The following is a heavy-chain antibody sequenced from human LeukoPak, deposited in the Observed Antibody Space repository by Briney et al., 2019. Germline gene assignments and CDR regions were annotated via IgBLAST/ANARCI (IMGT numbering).Heavy chain of an antibody. CDR3: ARVDVSGYYYPPDY. CDR1: GFTFGNSW. Sequence: GGSLRLSCAASGFTFGNSWVHWVRQAPGKGLEWVSSISSSSSYIYYADSVKGRFTISRDNAKNSLYLQMNSLRAEDTAVYYCARVDVSGYYYPPDYWGQGTLVTVSS. D-gene: IGHD3-22*01. CDR2: ISSSSSYI. V-gene: IGHV3-21*01. J-gene: IGHJ4*02.